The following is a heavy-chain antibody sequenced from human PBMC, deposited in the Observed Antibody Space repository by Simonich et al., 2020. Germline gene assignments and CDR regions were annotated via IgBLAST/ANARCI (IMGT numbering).Heavy chain of an antibody. CDR1: GFTFSSYA. CDR2: LSGSGGST. Sequence: GGGLVQPGGSLRLSCAASGFTFSSYAMSWVRQAPGKGVEWGSALSGSGGSTYNADSVKGRFTISSDNSKNTVYLQMNSLRAEDTAVYYCAKDLGERITMIVVVIDAFDIWGQGTMVTVSS. CDR3: AKDLGERITMIVVVIDAFDI. V-gene: IGHV3-23*01. J-gene: IGHJ3*02. D-gene: IGHD3-22*01.